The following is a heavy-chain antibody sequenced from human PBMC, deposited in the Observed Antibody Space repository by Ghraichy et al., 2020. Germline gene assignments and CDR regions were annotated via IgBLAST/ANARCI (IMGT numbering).Heavy chain of an antibody. V-gene: IGHV3-23*01. CDR3: AKDKNVLLWFGELSPYYYYGMDV. J-gene: IGHJ6*02. D-gene: IGHD3-10*01. CDR1: GFTFSSYA. Sequence: GGSLRLSCAASGFTFSSYAMSWVRQAPGKGLEWVSAISGSGGSTYYADSVKGRFTISRDNSKNTLYLQMNSLRAEETAVYYCAKDKNVLLWFGELSPYYYYGMDVLGHGTTVTVSS. CDR2: ISGSGGST.